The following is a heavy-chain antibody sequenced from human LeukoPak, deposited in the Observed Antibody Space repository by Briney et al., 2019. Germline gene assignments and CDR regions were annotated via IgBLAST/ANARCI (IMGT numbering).Heavy chain of an antibody. Sequence: ASVKVSCKASGYTFTSYDINWVRQATGQGLEWMGWMNPNSGNTDYAQKLQGRVTMTTDTSTSTAYMELRSLRSDDTAAYYCARDTASGYLTSSVDYWGQGTLVTVSS. J-gene: IGHJ4*02. CDR3: ARDTASGYLTSSVDY. D-gene: IGHD5-12*01. V-gene: IGHV1-8*01. CDR1: GYTFTSYD. CDR2: MNPNSGNT.